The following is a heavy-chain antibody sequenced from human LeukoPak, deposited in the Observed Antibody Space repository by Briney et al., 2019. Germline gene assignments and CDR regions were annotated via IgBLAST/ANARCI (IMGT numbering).Heavy chain of an antibody. CDR1: GDSTRSYY. Sequence: KPSETLSLTCNVSGDSTRSYYWSWIRQPPGKGLEWIGYMYYSGNIKYSPSLKSRVTISVDTSKNQVSLKLTFVTAADTAVYYCAALGDVCGAYFAYWGQGILVTVSS. V-gene: IGHV4-59*01. CDR3: AALGDVCGAYFAY. D-gene: IGHD3-3*01. J-gene: IGHJ4*02. CDR2: MYYSGNI.